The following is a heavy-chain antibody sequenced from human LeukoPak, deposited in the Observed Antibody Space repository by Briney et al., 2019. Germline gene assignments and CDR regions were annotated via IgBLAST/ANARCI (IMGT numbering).Heavy chain of an antibody. CDR1: VYTFTSYD. CDR2: MNPNSGNT. D-gene: IGHD3-9*01. CDR3: ARGRRGRGLLRYFDWLFRNDAFDI. Sequence: ASVKVSCKASVYTFTSYDINWVRQATGQGLGWMGWMNPNSGNTGYAQKFQGRVNMTRGTSISTAYMELSRLRSEDTAVYYCARGRRGRGLLRYFDWLFRNDAFDIWGQGTMVTVSS. V-gene: IGHV1-8*01. J-gene: IGHJ3*02.